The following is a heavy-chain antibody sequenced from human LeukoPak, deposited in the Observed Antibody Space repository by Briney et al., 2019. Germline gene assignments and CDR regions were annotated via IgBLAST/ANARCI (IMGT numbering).Heavy chain of an antibody. V-gene: IGHV3-30*18. J-gene: IGHJ4*02. D-gene: IGHD6-13*01. CDR2: ISYDGSNK. CDR3: AKDRIAAAGVYYFDY. CDR1: GFTFSSYG. Sequence: GGSLRLSCAASGFTFSSYGMHWVRQAPGKGLERVAVISYDGSNKYYADSVKGRFTISRDNSKNTLYLQMNSLRAEDTAVYYCAKDRIAAAGVYYFDYWGQGTLVTVSS.